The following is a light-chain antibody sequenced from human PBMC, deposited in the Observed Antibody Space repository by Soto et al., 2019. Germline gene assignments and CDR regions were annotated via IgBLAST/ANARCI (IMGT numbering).Light chain of an antibody. V-gene: IGLV1-51*01. CDR2: DNN. CDR3: ETWDTSLSAGV. J-gene: IGLJ2*01. CDR1: SSNIGNNY. Sequence: QSVLTQPPSVSAAPGQKVTISCSGSSSNIGNNYVSWYQQFPGTAPTLLIYDNNKRPSGIPDRFSGSKSGTSATLGITGLQTGDEADYYCETWDTSLSAGVFGGGTKLTVL.